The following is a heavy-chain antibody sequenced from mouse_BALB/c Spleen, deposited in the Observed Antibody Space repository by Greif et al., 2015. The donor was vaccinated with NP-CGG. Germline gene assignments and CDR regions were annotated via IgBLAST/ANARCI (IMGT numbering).Heavy chain of an antibody. V-gene: IGHV1-69*02. CDR2: IYPSDSYT. Sequence: QVQLQQSGAELVRPGASVKLSCKASGYTFTSYWINWVKQRPGQGLEWIGNIYPSDSYTNYNQKFKDKATLTVDKSSSTAYMQLSSPTSEDSAVYYCTRSGRVYYGSQAWFAYWGQGTLVTVSA. D-gene: IGHD2-2*01. CDR3: TRSGRVYYGSQAWFAY. J-gene: IGHJ3*01. CDR1: GYTFTSYW.